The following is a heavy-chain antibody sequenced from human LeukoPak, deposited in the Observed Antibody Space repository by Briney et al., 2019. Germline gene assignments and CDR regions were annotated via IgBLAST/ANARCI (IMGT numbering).Heavy chain of an antibody. V-gene: IGHV4-61*02. J-gene: IGHJ6*03. CDR2: IYTSGST. CDR1: GGSISSGSYY. Sequence: PSQTLSLTCTVSGGSISSGSYYWSWIRQPARKGLEWIGRIYTSGSTNYNPSLKSRVTISVDTSKNQFSLKLSSVTAADTAVYYCARDAYSGPVSSGYYYMDVWGKGTTVTVSS. CDR3: ARDAYSGPVSSGYYYMDV. D-gene: IGHD3-22*01.